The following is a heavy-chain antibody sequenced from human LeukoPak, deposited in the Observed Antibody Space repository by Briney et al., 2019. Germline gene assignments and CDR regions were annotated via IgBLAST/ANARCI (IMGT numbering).Heavy chain of an antibody. V-gene: IGHV3-21*01. CDR1: GFTFSSYS. CDR3: ARDSDSSSWYY. Sequence: GGSLRLSCAASGFTFSSYSMNWVRRAPGKGLEWVSSISSSSSYIYYADSVKGRFTISRDNAKNSLYLQMNSLRAEDTAVYYCARDSDSSSWYYWGQGTLVTVSS. D-gene: IGHD6-13*01. J-gene: IGHJ4*02. CDR2: ISSSSSYI.